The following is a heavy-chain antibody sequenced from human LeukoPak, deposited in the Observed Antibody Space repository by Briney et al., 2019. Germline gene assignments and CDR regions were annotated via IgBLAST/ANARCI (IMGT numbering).Heavy chain of an antibody. CDR3: AKDFRCDW. J-gene: IGHJ4*02. Sequence: PGGSLRLSCAASGFTFSNYAMTWVRQAPGRGLEWVSAIGIRGLTPTYAQSVKGRFTISRDDSKNTLYLQMNSLRAEDTAIYYCAKDFRCDWWGQGTLVTVPS. CDR2: IGIRGLTP. D-gene: IGHD2-21*01. CDR1: GFTFSNYA. V-gene: IGHV3-23*01.